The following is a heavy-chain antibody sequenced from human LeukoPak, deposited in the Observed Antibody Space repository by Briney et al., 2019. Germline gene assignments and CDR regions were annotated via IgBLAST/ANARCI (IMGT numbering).Heavy chain of an antibody. J-gene: IGHJ4*02. V-gene: IGHV3-64D*06. CDR2: ISSNGDNT. Sequence: GGSLRLSCSVSGFTFSTYVMHWVRQAPGKGLEYVSAISSNGDNTYYADSVKGRFTISRDNSKNTLYLQMSSLRADDTAVYYCVRGTGYWGQGPLVPVSS. CDR3: VRGTGY. CDR1: GFTFSTYV.